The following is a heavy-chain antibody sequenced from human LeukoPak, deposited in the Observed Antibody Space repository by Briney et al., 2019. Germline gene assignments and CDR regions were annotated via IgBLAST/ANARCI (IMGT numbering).Heavy chain of an antibody. CDR2: INIGGTST. D-gene: IGHD6-19*01. V-gene: IGHV3-74*01. CDR3: ARGSSDWYGIDY. Sequence: GGSLRLSCAASGFTFSNYWMHWVRQVPGKGLVCVSRINIGGTSTSYADSVKGRFTISRDNAKNALYLQMNSLRAEDTAVYYCARGSSDWYGIDYWGQGALVNVSS. CDR1: GFTFSNYW. J-gene: IGHJ4*02.